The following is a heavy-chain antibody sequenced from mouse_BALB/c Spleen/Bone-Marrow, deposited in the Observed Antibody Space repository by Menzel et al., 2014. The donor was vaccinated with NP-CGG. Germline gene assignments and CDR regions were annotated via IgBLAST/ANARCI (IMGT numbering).Heavy chain of an antibody. CDR2: INPSTGYT. CDR3: ARSPHYYDLDN. Sequence: QVQLQQSGAELAKPGASVKMSCKASGYTFSSYWMHWVKQRPGQGLEWIGYINPSTGYTEYNQKFKDKATLTADKSSSTAYMQLSSLTSEDSAVYYCARSPHYYDLDNWGQGTTLTVSS. V-gene: IGHV1-7*01. CDR1: GYTFSSYW. J-gene: IGHJ2*01. D-gene: IGHD1-2*01.